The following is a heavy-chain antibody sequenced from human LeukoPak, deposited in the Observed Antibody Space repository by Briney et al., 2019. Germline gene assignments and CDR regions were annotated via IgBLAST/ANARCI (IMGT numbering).Heavy chain of an antibody. Sequence: GESLMISCKASAYSFTSYWISWVRQMPGTRLEWMGRIDPSDSYTNYSPSFQGHVTISADKSISTAYLQWSSLKASDTAMYYCARREPRYFDWLPHFDYWGQGTLVTVSS. J-gene: IGHJ4*02. V-gene: IGHV5-10-1*01. CDR1: AYSFTSYW. CDR3: ARREPRYFDWLPHFDY. CDR2: IDPSDSYT. D-gene: IGHD3-9*01.